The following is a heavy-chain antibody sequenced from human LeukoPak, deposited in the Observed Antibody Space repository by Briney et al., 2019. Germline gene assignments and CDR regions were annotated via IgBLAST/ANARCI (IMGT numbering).Heavy chain of an antibody. J-gene: IGHJ4*02. V-gene: IGHV3-21*01. Sequence: GGSLRLSCAASGFTFSSYSMNWVRQAPGKGLEWVSSISSSSYIYYADSVKGRFTISRDNAKNSLYLQMNSLRAEDTAVYYCAREYRVRSSSSSYYWGQGTLVTVSS. CDR2: ISSSSYI. CDR1: GFTFSSYS. D-gene: IGHD6-6*01. CDR3: AREYRVRSSSSSYY.